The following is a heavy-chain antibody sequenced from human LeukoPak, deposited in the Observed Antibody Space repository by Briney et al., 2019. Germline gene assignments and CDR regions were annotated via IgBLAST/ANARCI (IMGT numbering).Heavy chain of an antibody. D-gene: IGHD2-2*01. CDR3: ARDGVGIVVVPAEDWFDP. V-gene: IGHV1-2*02. Sequence: ASVKVSCTASGYTFTGYYMHWVRQAPGQGLEWMGWINPNSGGTNYAQKFQGKVTMTRDTSISTASMELSRLRSDDTAVYYCARDGVGIVVVPAEDWFDPWGQGTLVTVSS. CDR1: GYTFTGYY. CDR2: INPNSGGT. J-gene: IGHJ5*02.